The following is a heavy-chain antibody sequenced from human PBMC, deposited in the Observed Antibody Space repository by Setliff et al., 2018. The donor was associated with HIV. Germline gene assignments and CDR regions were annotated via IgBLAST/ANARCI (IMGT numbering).Heavy chain of an antibody. V-gene: IGHV4-38-2*02. CDR2: IYLYGNT. D-gene: IGHD1-26*01. CDR1: GDSIRNSYY. J-gene: IGHJ4*02. CDR3: ARGKWEGLHHYFFDY. Sequence: SETLSLTCTVSGDSIRNSYYWGWIRQPPGKGLEWVGTIYLYGNTYHNPSLKRRLSMSIDPPNNRFSLQLSTVTAADTAVYYCARGKWEGLHHYFFDYWGQGALVTVSS.